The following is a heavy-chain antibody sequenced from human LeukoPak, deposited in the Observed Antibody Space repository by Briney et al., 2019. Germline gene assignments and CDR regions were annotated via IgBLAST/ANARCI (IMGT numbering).Heavy chain of an antibody. J-gene: IGHJ5*01. Sequence: SETLSLTCTVSGGSISSGGYYWSWIRQHPGKGLEWIGYIYYSGSTYYNPSLKSRVTISVDTSKNQFSLKLSSVTAADTAVYYCARDGGEQWLAWFDSWGQGTLVTVSS. CDR1: GGSISSGGYY. CDR2: IYYSGST. D-gene: IGHD6-19*01. CDR3: ARDGGEQWLAWFDS. V-gene: IGHV4-31*03.